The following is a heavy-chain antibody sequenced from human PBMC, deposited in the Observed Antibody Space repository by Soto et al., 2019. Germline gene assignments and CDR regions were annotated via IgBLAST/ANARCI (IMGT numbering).Heavy chain of an antibody. V-gene: IGHV1-69*13. Sequence: GASVKVSCKASGGTFSSYAISWVRQAPGQGLEWMGGIIPIFGTANYAQKFQGRVTITADESTSTAYMELSSLRSEDTAVYYCASTYSSSWYGDYWGQGTLVTVAS. J-gene: IGHJ4*02. CDR2: IIPIFGTA. CDR3: ASTYSSSWYGDY. CDR1: GGTFSSYA. D-gene: IGHD6-13*01.